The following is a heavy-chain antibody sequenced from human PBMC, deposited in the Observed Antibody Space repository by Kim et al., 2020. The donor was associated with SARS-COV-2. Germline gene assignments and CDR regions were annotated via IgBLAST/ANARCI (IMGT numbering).Heavy chain of an antibody. V-gene: IGHV3-30*18. D-gene: IGHD3-22*01. CDR1: GFTFSSYG. Sequence: GGSLRLSCAASGFTFSSYGMHWVRQAPGKGLEWVAVISYDGSNKYYADSVKGRFTISRDNSKNTLYLQMNSLRAEDTAVYYCAKGGDKYYYDSSGYYYVLPWGQGTLVTVSS. CDR3: AKGGDKYYYDSSGYYYVLP. CDR2: ISYDGSNK. J-gene: IGHJ5*02.